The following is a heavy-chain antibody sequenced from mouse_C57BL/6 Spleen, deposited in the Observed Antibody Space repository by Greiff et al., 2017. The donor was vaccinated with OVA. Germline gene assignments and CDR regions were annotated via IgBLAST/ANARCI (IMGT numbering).Heavy chain of an antibody. CDR2: IYPGSGNT. D-gene: IGHD2-4*01. V-gene: IGHV1-66*01. Sequence: VHLVESGPELVKPGASVKISCKASGYSFTSYYIHWVKQRPGQGLEWIGWIYPGSGNTKYNEKFKGKATLTADTSSSTAYMQLSSLTSEDSAVYYCARGDDYDWAWFAYWGQGTLVTVSA. CDR1: GYSFTSYY. CDR3: ARGDDYDWAWFAY. J-gene: IGHJ3*01.